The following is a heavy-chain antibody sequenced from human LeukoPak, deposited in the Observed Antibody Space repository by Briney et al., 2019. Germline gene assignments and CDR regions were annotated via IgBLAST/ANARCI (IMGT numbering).Heavy chain of an antibody. J-gene: IGHJ2*01. CDR3: ARDPSAHKNWYFDL. Sequence: GASVKVSCKASGYTFTGYYMHWVRQAPGQGLEWMGWINPNSGGTNYAQKFQGRVTMTRDTSISTAYMELSSLRSEDTAVYYCARDPSAHKNWYFDLWGRGTLVTVSS. CDR2: INPNSGGT. V-gene: IGHV1-2*02. CDR1: GYTFTGYY.